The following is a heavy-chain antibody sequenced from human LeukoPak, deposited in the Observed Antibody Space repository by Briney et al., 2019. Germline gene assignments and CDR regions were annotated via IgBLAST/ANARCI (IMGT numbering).Heavy chain of an antibody. D-gene: IGHD5-24*01. CDR2: INTDGGST. CDR3: ARRERDGYNYFDY. Sequence: PGGSLRLSCAVSGVTFSGYAMHWVRQAPGKGLEHVSTINTDGGSTYYAKSVKGRFTISRDNSKNTLYLQMGRLRAEDMAVYYCARRERDGYNYFDYWGQGTLVTVSS. CDR1: GVTFSGYA. V-gene: IGHV3-64*01. J-gene: IGHJ4*02.